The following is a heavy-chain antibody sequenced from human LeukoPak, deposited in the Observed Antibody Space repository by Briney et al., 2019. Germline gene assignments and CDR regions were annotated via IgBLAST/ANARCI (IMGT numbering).Heavy chain of an antibody. CDR2: IYPGDSDT. D-gene: IGHD3-22*01. J-gene: IGHJ3*01. CDR1: GYTFTNYW. V-gene: IGHV5-51*01. Sequence: PGESLKISCKGSGYTFTNYWIGWVRQMPGKGLEWMGIIYPGDSDTRYSPSFQGQVTISADKSVRTAYLQWSSLKASDTAMYYCARPNITSYYDSRGYDAFDVWGQGTMVTVSS. CDR3: ARPNITSYYDSRGYDAFDV.